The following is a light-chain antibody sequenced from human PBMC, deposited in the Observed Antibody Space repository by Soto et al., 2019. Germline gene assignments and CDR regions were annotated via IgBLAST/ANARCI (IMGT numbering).Light chain of an antibody. Sequence: IQVTPFSSPPAASVGGRGTIPCRASQSISSWLAWYQQKPGKAPKLLIYDASSLESGVPSRFSGSGSGTEFTLTISSLQPDDFATYYCQQYNSYPTFGGGTKV. V-gene: IGKV1-5*01. CDR2: DAS. J-gene: IGKJ4*01. CDR3: QQYNSYPT. CDR1: QSISSW.